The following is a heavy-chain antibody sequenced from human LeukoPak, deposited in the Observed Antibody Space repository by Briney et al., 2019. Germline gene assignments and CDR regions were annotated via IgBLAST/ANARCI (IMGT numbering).Heavy chain of an antibody. Sequence: SSETLSLTCTVSGGSISSYYWSWIRQPAGKGLEWIGRIDTSGSTNYNPSLKSRVTMSVDTSKNHFSLKLSSVTAADTAVYYCARTSRDGYNRAYYFDYWGQGTLVTVSS. CDR1: GGSISSYY. CDR2: IDTSGST. V-gene: IGHV4-4*07. CDR3: ARTSRDGYNRAYYFDY. J-gene: IGHJ4*02. D-gene: IGHD5-24*01.